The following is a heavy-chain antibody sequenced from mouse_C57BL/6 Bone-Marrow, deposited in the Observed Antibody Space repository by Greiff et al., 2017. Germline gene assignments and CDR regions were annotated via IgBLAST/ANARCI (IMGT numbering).Heavy chain of an antibody. CDR1: GFSLTSSA. V-gene: IGHV2-9-1*01. CDR3: ARNRKWYFEV. J-gene: IGHJ1*03. CDR2: IWTGGGT. Sequence: VKLVESGPGLVAPSQSLSITCTVSGFSLTSSAISWVSQPPGKGLEWLGVIWTGGGTNYKAALKSRLSISKENSTSQVFLKMNSLQTDDTARYYCARNRKWYFEVWGTGTTVTVSS.